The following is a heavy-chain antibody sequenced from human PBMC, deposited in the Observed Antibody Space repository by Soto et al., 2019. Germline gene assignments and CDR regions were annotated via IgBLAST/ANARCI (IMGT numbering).Heavy chain of an antibody. J-gene: IGHJ6*02. CDR2: INHRGSL. CDR3: ARELPQGPGRNMGV. Sequence: PSETLSLTCTVTGGSMTSGDQYWSWIRHRPGEGLEWFGYINHRGSLYYNPSLKSRVSMSVDTSKNQFSLNLSSVTAAATAVYYCARELPQGPGRNMGVWGQGTTVTVSS. D-gene: IGHD3-10*01. V-gene: IGHV4-31*03. CDR1: GGSMTSGDQY.